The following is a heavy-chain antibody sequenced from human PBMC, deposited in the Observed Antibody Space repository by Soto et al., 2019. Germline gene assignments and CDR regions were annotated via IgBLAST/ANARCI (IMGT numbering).Heavy chain of an antibody. V-gene: IGHV3-7*03. CDR3: AREAEASEVVVHPQFWEV. CDR1: GFTFNSYW. J-gene: IGHJ4*02. Sequence: GGSLRLSCAASGFTFNSYWMSWVRQAPGKGLEWVAKIKQDGSENYYVDSVKGRFTISRDNAKNSLYLQMNSLRAEDTAVYYCAREAEASEVVVHPQFWEVWGQGTLVTVSS. D-gene: IGHD3-22*01. CDR2: IKQDGSEN.